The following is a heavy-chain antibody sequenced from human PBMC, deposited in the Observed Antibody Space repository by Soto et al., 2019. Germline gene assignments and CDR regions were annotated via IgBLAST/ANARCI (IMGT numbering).Heavy chain of an antibody. CDR2: ISGSGDST. J-gene: IGHJ6*02. Sequence: PGGSLRLSCAASGFTFSNNAMSWVRQAPGKGLEWVSAISGSGDSTYYADSVKGRFTVSRDNSKNTVSLQMSSLRAEDTAVYYCAKVTGINSGYYYYGMEVWGQGTTVTVSS. V-gene: IGHV3-23*01. CDR3: AKVTGINSGYYYYGMEV. CDR1: GFTFSNNA. D-gene: IGHD6-19*01.